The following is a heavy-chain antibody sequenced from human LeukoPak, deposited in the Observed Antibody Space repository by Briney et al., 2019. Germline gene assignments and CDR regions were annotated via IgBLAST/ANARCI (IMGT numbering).Heavy chain of an antibody. CDR1: GGSISSSSYY. V-gene: IGHV4-39*07. CDR2: IYHSGST. D-gene: IGHD7-27*01. Sequence: PSETLSLTCIVSGGSISSSSYYWGWIRQPPGKGLEWIGSIYHSGSTYYSPSLKSRVTISADTSQNQFSLKLSSVTAADTAVYYCASRKLGNDYWGQGTLVTVSS. J-gene: IGHJ4*02. CDR3: ASRKLGNDY.